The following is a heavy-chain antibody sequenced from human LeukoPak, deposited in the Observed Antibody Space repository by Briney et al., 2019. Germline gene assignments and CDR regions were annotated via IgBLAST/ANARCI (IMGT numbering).Heavy chain of an antibody. CDR1: GHTSTSYA. CDR3: ARAVPWWLRFSTYYMDV. CDR2: INTNTGNP. D-gene: IGHD5-12*01. J-gene: IGHJ6*03. V-gene: IGHV7-4-1*02. Sequence: ASVEVSCKASGHTSTSYAMNWVRQAPGQGLEWMGWINTNTGNPTYAQGFTGRFVFSLDTSVSTAYLQISSLKAEDTAVYYCARAVPWWLRFSTYYMDVWGKGTTVTVSS.